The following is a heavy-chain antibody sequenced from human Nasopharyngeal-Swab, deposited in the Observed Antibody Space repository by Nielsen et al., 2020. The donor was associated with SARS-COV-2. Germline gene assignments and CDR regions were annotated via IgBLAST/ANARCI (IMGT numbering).Heavy chain of an antibody. V-gene: IGHV4-59*08. Sequence: SETLSLTCTISGGSISSYYWTWIRQPPGKGLEWIGYIYYSGSTNYNPSLKSRVTISVDTSKNQFSLKLSSVTAADTAMYYCARSTYYDFWSGYLGGMDVWGQGTTVTVSS. CDR2: IYYSGST. D-gene: IGHD3-3*01. CDR1: GGSISSYY. J-gene: IGHJ6*02. CDR3: ARSTYYDFWSGYLGGMDV.